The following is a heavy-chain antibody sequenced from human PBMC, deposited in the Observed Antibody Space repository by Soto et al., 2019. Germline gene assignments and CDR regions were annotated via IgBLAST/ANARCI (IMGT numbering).Heavy chain of an antibody. CDR2: ISSSGSTI. CDR3: ARVSRWQDYGQEYYYMDV. Sequence: QVQLVESGGGLVKPGGSLRLSCEASGFTFSDYYMSGIRQAPGKGREWVSYISSSGSTIYYADSVKGRFTISRDNAKNSLYLQMNSLRAEDTAVYYCARVSRWQDYGQEYYYMDVWGKGTTVTVSS. CDR1: GFTFSDYY. D-gene: IGHD4-17*01. V-gene: IGHV3-11*01. J-gene: IGHJ6*03.